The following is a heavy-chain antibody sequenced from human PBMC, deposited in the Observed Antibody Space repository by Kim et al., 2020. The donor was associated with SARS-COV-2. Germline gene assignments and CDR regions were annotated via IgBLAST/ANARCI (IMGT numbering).Heavy chain of an antibody. Sequence: SGPTLVNPTQTLTLTCTFSGFSLSTSGVGVGWIRQPPGKALEWLALIYWDDDKRYSPSLKSRLTITKDTSKNQVVLTMTNMDPVDTATYYCAHFSTDSIAARPRENYYYYGMDVWGQGTTVTVSS. CDR1: GFSLSTSGVG. D-gene: IGHD6-6*01. CDR3: AHFSTDSIAARPRENYYYYGMDV. J-gene: IGHJ6*02. V-gene: IGHV2-5*02. CDR2: IYWDDDK.